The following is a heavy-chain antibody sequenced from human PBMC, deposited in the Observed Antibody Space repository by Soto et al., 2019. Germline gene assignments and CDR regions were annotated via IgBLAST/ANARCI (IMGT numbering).Heavy chain of an antibody. J-gene: IGHJ5*01. V-gene: IGHV4-30-4*01. D-gene: IGHD2-15*01. CDR2: VYYRGSI. Sequence: SETLSLTCTVSGGSISSADHYWSWIRQPPGKGLELLGYVYYRGSIYYKPSLESRVTISIDTSKNQFSLKLTSVTAADTAMYFCARALLTPNWFDSWGQGTRVTVSS. CDR1: GGSISSADHY. CDR3: ARALLTPNWFDS.